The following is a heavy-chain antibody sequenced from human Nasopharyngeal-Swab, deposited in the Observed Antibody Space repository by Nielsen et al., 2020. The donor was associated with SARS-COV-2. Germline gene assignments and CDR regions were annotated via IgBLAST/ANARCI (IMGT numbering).Heavy chain of an antibody. D-gene: IGHD6-13*01. V-gene: IGHV3-21*01. Sequence: GESLKISCAASGFTFSSYSMNWVRQAPGKGLEWVSSISSSSSYIYYADSVKGRFTISRDNAKNSLYLQMNSLRAEDTAVYYCATPDPRIAAAGTGFDYWGQGTLSPSPQ. CDR1: GFTFSSYS. CDR3: ATPDPRIAAAGTGFDY. J-gene: IGHJ4*02. CDR2: ISSSSSYI.